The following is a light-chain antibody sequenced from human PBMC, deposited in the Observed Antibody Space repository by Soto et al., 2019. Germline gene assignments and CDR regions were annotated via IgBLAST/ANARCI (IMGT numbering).Light chain of an antibody. CDR1: RVVSSW. Sequence: DIQMTQSPSSVSASVGDSVTITCRASRVVSSWLAWYQQNPGKAPNLLIYAASNLQSGVPSRFSASGSGTDFTLTINNLQPEDFATYYCQQSHTFPITFGQGTRLEIK. J-gene: IGKJ5*01. CDR3: QQSHTFPIT. V-gene: IGKV1-12*01. CDR2: AAS.